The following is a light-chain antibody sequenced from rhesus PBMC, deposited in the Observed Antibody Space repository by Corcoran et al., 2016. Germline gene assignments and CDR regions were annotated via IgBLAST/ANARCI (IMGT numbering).Light chain of an antibody. J-gene: IGKJ4*01. CDR3: QQNYSSPLT. CDR2: WAS. CDR1: QSLLYSPNNKNY. Sequence: DIVMTQSPDSLAVSLGERVTINCKSIQSLLYSPNNKNYIAWDQQKPGHAPKLLISWASTREFRVPNRFIGIGAGTDFTLPTSGLQAEDVAVYYCQQNYSSPLTFGGGTKVELK. V-gene: IGKV4-1*01.